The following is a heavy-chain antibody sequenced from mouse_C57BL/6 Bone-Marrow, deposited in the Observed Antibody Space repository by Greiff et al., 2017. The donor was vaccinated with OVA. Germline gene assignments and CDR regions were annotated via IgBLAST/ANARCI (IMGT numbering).Heavy chain of an antibody. V-gene: IGHV1-64*01. CDR1: GYTFTSYW. CDR2: IHPNSGST. J-gene: IGHJ3*01. CDR3: ARDYYDYDGPFAY. D-gene: IGHD2-4*01. Sequence: QVQLQQPGAELVKPGASVKLSCKASGYTFTSYWMHWLKQRPGQGLEWIGMIHPNSGSTNYNEKFKSKATLTVDKSSSTAYMQLSSLTSEDSAVYYCARDYYDYDGPFAYWGQGTLVTVSA.